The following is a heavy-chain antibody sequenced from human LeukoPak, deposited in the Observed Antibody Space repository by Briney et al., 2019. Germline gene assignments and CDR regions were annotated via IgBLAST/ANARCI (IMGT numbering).Heavy chain of an antibody. D-gene: IGHD5-24*01. CDR1: GFTFSTYS. CDR3: ARASFQRWLQLGGD. Sequence: GGSLRLSCTASGFTFSTYSMNWVRQAPGKGLEWVSYISSSSSTIYYADSVKGRYTISRDNAKNSLYLQMNSLRDEDTAVYYCARASFQRWLQLGGDWGQGTLVTVSS. J-gene: IGHJ4*02. V-gene: IGHV3-48*02. CDR2: ISSSSSTI.